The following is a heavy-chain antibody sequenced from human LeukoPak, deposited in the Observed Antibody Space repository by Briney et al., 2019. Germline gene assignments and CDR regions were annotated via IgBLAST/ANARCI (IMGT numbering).Heavy chain of an antibody. Sequence: ASVKVSCKASGYTFTSYGISWVRQAPGQGLEWMGWINAYNGNTNYAQKLQGRVTMTTDTSTSTAYMELRSLRSDDTAVYYCAITEAPRAYYDFWSGYYTSDYWGQGTLVTVSS. CDR2: INAYNGNT. J-gene: IGHJ4*02. CDR3: AITEAPRAYYDFWSGYYTSDY. V-gene: IGHV1-18*01. CDR1: GYTFTSYG. D-gene: IGHD3-3*01.